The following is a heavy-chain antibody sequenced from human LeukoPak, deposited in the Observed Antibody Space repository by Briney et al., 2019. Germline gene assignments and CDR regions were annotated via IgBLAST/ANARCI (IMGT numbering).Heavy chain of an antibody. CDR1: GFTFDEYG. CDR2: INWNGGST. Sequence: PGGSLRLSCAASGFTFDEYGMRWVRQAPGKGGEGVAGINWNGGSTVYADSVKGRFTISRDSAKNSLYLQMNSLRAEDTALYYCARGYCSGGSCWYFDNWGQGTPVTVSS. V-gene: IGHV3-20*04. J-gene: IGHJ4*02. D-gene: IGHD2-15*01. CDR3: ARGYCSGGSCWYFDN.